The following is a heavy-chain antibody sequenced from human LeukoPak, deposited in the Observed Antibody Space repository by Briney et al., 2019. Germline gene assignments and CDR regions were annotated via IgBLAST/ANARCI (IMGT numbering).Heavy chain of an antibody. D-gene: IGHD5-24*01. CDR3: AKEGRSLQTY. Sequence: GGSLRLSCAASGFTVSSNYMSWVRLAPGKGLEWVANIKEDGTETYYVDSVKGRFTISRDNAKNSLYLQMNSLRVEDTAVYYCAKEGRSLQTYWGQGTLVTVSS. J-gene: IGHJ4*02. CDR1: GFTVSSNY. CDR2: IKEDGTET. V-gene: IGHV3-7*03.